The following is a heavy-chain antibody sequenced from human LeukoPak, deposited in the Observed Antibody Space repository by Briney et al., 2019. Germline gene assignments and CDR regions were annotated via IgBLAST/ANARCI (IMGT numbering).Heavy chain of an antibody. J-gene: IGHJ4*02. Sequence: PSETLSLTCTVSGGSISSYYWSWIRQPPGKGLEWIGYIYYSGSTNYNPSLKSRVTISVDTSKNQFSLKLSSVAAADTAVYYCARLGDYYGSGSPVDYWGQGTLVTVSS. CDR3: ARLGDYYGSGSPVDY. CDR1: GGSISSYY. CDR2: IYYSGST. V-gene: IGHV4-59*01. D-gene: IGHD3-10*01.